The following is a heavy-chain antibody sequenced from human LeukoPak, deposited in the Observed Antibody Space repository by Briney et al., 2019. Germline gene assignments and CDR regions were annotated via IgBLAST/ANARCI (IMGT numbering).Heavy chain of an antibody. D-gene: IGHD1-1*01. CDR2: IYHGGST. CDR3: ARTTFEYYYGMDV. CDR1: GGSISSSNW. Sequence: SETLSLTCAVSGGSISSSNWWSWVRQPPGKGLEWIGEIYHGGSTNYNPSLKSRVTISVDKSKNQFSLKLSSVTAADTAVYYCARTTFEYYYGMDVWGQGTTVTVSS. V-gene: IGHV4-4*02. J-gene: IGHJ6*02.